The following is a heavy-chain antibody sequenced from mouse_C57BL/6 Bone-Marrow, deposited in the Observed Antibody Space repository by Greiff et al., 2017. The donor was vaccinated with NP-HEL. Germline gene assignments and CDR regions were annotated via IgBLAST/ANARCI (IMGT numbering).Heavy chain of an antibody. Sequence: QVQLQQSGPELVKPGASVKISCKASGYAFSSSWMNWVKQRPGQGLEWIGRIYPGDGDTNYNGKFKGKATLTADNSSSTACMQLSSLTSEDSAVYFCARWASVYDSGYWGQGTTLTVTS. CDR1: GYAFSSSW. J-gene: IGHJ2*01. V-gene: IGHV1-82*01. CDR3: ARWASVYDSGY. CDR2: IYPGDGDT. D-gene: IGHD1-1*01.